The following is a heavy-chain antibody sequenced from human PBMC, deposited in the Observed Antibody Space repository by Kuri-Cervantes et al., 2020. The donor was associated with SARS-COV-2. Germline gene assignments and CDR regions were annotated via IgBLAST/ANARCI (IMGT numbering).Heavy chain of an antibody. D-gene: IGHD4-17*01. Sequence: LTCAFYGESFSGYYWNWIRQSPGKGLEWIGEVNHRGSTNYNPSLKSRVTISVDTSAKQFSLHLNSVTAADTAVYYCARAYGFLRYIYYMDVWGRGTTVTVSS. CDR2: VNHRGST. V-gene: IGHV4-34*01. CDR1: GESFSGYY. CDR3: ARAYGFLRYIYYMDV. J-gene: IGHJ6*03.